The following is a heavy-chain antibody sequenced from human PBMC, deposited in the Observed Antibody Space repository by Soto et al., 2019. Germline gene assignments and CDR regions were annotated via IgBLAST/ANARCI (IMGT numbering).Heavy chain of an antibody. V-gene: IGHV3-23*01. CDR2: ISGSGGST. J-gene: IGHJ6*02. CDR1: GFTFSSYA. CDR3: AKKEGGIAAAGTYYYYYGMDV. Sequence: GGSLRLSCAASGFTFSSYAMSWVRQAPGKGLEWVSAISGSGGSTYYADSVKGRFTISRDNSKNTLYLQMNSLRAEDTAVYYCAKKEGGIAAAGTYYYYYGMDVWGQGTTVTVSS. D-gene: IGHD6-13*01.